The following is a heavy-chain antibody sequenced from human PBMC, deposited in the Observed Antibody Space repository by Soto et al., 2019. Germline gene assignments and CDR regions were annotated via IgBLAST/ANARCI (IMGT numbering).Heavy chain of an antibody. CDR2: IYYSGST. J-gene: IGHJ6*02. V-gene: IGHV4-59*01. CDR3: ARDKYSSSSQDHYYYGMDV. Sequence: QVQLQESGPGLVKPSETLSLTCTVSGGSISSYYWSWIRQPPGKGLEWIGYIYYSGSTNYNPSLRSRFTTPVDTSNYPFSLKLSSVTAADTAVYYCARDKYSSSSQDHYYYGMDVWGQGTTVTVSS. CDR1: GGSISSYY. D-gene: IGHD6-6*01.